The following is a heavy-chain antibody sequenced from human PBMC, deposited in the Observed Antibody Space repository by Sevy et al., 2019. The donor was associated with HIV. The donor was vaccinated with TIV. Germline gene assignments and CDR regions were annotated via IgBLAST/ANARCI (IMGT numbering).Heavy chain of an antibody. D-gene: IGHD1-20*01. CDR2: IIPIFGTA. Sequence: SVKVSCKASGGTFSSYAISWVRQAPGQGLEWRGGIIPIFGTANYAQKFQGRVTITADESTSTAYMELSSLRSEDTAVYYCARGNNWNPYYFDYWGQGTLVTVSS. CDR3: ARGNNWNPYYFDY. V-gene: IGHV1-69*13. J-gene: IGHJ4*02. CDR1: GGTFSSYA.